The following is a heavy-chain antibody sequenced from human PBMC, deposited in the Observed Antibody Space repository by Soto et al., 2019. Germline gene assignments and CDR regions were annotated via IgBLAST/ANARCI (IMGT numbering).Heavy chain of an antibody. V-gene: IGHV1-8*01. D-gene: IGHD6-13*01. J-gene: IGHJ6*03. Sequence: ASVKVSCKASGYTFTSYDINWVRQATGQGLEWMGWMNPNSGNTGYAQKFQGRVTMTRNTSISTAYMELSSLRSEDTAVYYCARVALRQQLVQYYYYYMDVWGKGTTVTVSS. CDR3: ARVALRQQLVQYYYYYMDV. CDR1: GYTFTSYD. CDR2: MNPNSGNT.